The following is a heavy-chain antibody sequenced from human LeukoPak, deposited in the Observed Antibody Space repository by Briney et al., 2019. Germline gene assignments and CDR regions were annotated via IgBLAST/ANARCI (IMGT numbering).Heavy chain of an antibody. CDR1: GFTVSSNY. Sequence: GGSLRLSCAASGFTVSSNYMSWVRQAPGKGLEWVSVIYNGGSTYYADSVKGRFTISRDNSKNTLYLQMNSLRAEDTAVYYCATPDRAYCSSTSCSNGLQHRLDYWGQGTLVTVSS. J-gene: IGHJ4*02. D-gene: IGHD2-2*01. CDR2: IYNGGST. CDR3: ATPDRAYCSSTSCSNGLQHRLDY. V-gene: IGHV3-66*01.